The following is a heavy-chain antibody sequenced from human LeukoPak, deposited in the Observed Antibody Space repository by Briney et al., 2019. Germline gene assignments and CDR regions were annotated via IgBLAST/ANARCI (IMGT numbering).Heavy chain of an antibody. CDR1: GGSISSYY. Sequence: SETLSLTCTVSGGSISSYYWSWIRQPPGKGLEYIGYIYYTGSTNYNPSLKSRVTISVDTSKNQFSLKLSSATAADTAVYYCARLLTYGSGGNFIEKPIDYWGQGTLVTVSS. CDR2: IYYTGST. CDR3: ARLLTYGSGGNFIEKPIDY. V-gene: IGHV4-59*01. J-gene: IGHJ4*02. D-gene: IGHD3-10*01.